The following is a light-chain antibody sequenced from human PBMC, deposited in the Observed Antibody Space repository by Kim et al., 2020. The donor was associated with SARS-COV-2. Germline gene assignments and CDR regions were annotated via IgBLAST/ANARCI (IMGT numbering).Light chain of an antibody. CDR3: QQAHSFPYT. J-gene: IGKJ5*01. CDR1: QGISSW. Sequence: SASVGDRVTITCRASQGISSWLAWYQQKPGKAPKLLIYAASTLQGGVPSRFSGSGSGTDFTLTISSLQPEDFGSYFCQQAHSFPYTFGQGTRLEIK. V-gene: IGKV1-12*01. CDR2: AAS.